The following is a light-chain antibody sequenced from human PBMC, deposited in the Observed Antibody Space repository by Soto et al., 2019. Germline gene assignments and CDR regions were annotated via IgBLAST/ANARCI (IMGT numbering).Light chain of an antibody. Sequence: QSALTQPASVSGSPGQSITISCTGTSSDVGSYNLVSWYQQHPDKAPKLMIYEGSKRPSGVSNRFSGSKSGNTASLTISGLQAEDEADYYCCSYAGSRVFGGGTKAHRP. CDR2: EGS. CDR3: CSYAGSRV. V-gene: IGLV2-23*01. CDR1: SSDVGSYNL. J-gene: IGLJ3*02.